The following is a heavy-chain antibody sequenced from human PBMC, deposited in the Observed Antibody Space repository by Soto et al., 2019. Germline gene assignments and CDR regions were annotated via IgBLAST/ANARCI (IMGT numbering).Heavy chain of an antibody. CDR1: GGSISSYY. CDR3: TGRPLSWFDP. V-gene: IGHV4-59*08. CDR2: IYYSGST. J-gene: IGHJ5*02. Sequence: SETLSLTCTVSGGSISSYYWSWIRQPPGKGLEWIGCIYYSGSTNYNPSLKSRVTISVDTSRNQFSLKLSSVTAADTAVYYCTGRPLSWFDPWGQGTLVTVSS.